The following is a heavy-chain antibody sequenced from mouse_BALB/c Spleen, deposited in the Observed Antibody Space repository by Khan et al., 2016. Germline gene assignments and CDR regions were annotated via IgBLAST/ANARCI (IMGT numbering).Heavy chain of an antibody. CDR3: ASLRAGGWYCDV. CDR2: IRTKANGYTT. D-gene: IGHD3-3*01. CDR1: GFTFTDYY. J-gene: IGHJ1*01. V-gene: IGHV7-3*02. Sequence: EVELVESGGGLVQPGGSLRLSCATSGFTFTDYYMSWVRQPPGKALEWLGFIRTKANGYTTEYSASVKGRFTISRDNSQSILYLQMNTLIAEDSATEYCASLRAGGWYCDVWGAGTTVTVCS.